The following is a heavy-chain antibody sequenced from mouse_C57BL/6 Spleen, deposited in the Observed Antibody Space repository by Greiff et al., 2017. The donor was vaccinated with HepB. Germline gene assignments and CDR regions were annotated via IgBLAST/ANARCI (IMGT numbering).Heavy chain of an antibody. CDR3: APSYDYDGRFAY. J-gene: IGHJ3*01. D-gene: IGHD2-4*01. Sequence: VHVKQSGPELVKPGASVKISCKASGYSFTDYNMNWVKQSNGKSLEWIGVINPNYGTTSYNQKFKGKATLTVDQSSSTAYMQLNSLTSEDSAVYYCAPSYDYDGRFAYWGQGTLVTVSA. V-gene: IGHV1-39*01. CDR1: GYSFTDYN. CDR2: INPNYGTT.